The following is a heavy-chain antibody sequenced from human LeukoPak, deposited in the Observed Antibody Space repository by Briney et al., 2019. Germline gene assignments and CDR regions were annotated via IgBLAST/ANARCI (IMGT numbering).Heavy chain of an antibody. CDR3: ARVESGTTLYYYYYYYMDA. V-gene: IGHV3-7*01. J-gene: IGHJ6*03. D-gene: IGHD1-1*01. CDR1: GFTFSSYW. CDR2: IKQDGSEK. Sequence: GGSLRLSCAASGFTFSSYWMSWVRQAPGKGLEWVANIKQDGSEKYYVDSVKGRFTISRDNAKNSLYLQMNSLRAEDTAVYYCARVESGTTLYYYYYYYMDAWGKGTTVAVSS.